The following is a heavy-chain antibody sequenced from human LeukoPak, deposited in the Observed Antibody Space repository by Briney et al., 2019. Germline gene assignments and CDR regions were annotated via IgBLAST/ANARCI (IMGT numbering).Heavy chain of an antibody. Sequence: SETLSLTCSVSGYSISSGPYWGWIRQPPGQGLEWIASIYLGGATYYTPSLKSRVTISVDTSKNQLSLRLSSVTAADTAVYYCATNWSDFDYWGPGTLVTVSS. CDR2: IYLGGAT. V-gene: IGHV4-38-2*01. D-gene: IGHD1-1*01. CDR1: GYSISSGPY. J-gene: IGHJ4*02. CDR3: ATNWSDFDY.